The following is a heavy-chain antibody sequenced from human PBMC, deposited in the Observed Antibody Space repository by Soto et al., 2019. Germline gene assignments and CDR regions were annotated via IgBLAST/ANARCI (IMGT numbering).Heavy chain of an antibody. CDR1: GFTFSSYA. CDR3: ASRGSGSYYDY. V-gene: IGHV3-23*01. Sequence: EVQLLESGGGLVQPGGSLRLSCAASGFTFSSYAMRWVRQAPGKGLEWVSAISGSGDSTYYADSVKGRFTVSRDNSKNTLYLQMTSLRAEDTAVYYCASRGSGSYYDYWGQGTLVTVSS. CDR2: ISGSGDST. J-gene: IGHJ4*02. D-gene: IGHD1-26*01.